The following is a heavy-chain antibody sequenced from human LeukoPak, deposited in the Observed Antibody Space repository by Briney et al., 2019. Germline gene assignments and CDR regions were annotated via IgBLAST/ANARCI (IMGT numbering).Heavy chain of an antibody. CDR3: ARDAAVAGTTY. V-gene: IGHV4-34*01. CDR2: INHSGST. J-gene: IGHJ4*02. D-gene: IGHD6-19*01. CDR1: GGSFSGYY. Sequence: SETLSLTCAVYGGSFSGYYWSWIRQPPGKGLEWIGEINHSGSTNYNPSLKSRVTISVDTSKNQFSLKLSSVTAAGTAVYYCARDAAVAGTTYWGQGTLVTVSS.